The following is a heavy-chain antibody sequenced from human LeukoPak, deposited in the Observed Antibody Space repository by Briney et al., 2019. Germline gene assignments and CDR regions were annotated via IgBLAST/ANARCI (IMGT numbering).Heavy chain of an antibody. CDR3: ARHRSGWLQSSFDY. CDR1: GGSISSSNW. J-gene: IGHJ4*02. V-gene: IGHV4-4*02. Sequence: PSGTLSLTCAVSGGSISSSNWWSWVRQPPGKGLEWIGEIYHSGSTNYNPSLKSRVTISVDKSKNQFSLKLSSVTAADTAVYYCARHRSGWLQSSFDYWGQGTLVTVSS. CDR2: IYHSGST. D-gene: IGHD5-24*01.